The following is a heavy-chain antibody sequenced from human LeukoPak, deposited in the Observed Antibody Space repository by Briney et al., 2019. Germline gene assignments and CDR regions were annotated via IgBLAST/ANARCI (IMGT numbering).Heavy chain of an antibody. J-gene: IGHJ4*02. CDR2: ISSSSSYI. CDR1: GFTFSSYS. V-gene: IGHV3-21*01. Sequence: GGSLRLSWAASGFTFSSYSMTWVRQAPGKGLEWVSSISSSSSYIYYADSVKGRFTISRDNAKNSLYLQMNSLRAEDTAVYYCARVFKREQQIVWYYFDYWGQGTLVTVSP. CDR3: ARVFKREQQIVWYYFDY. D-gene: IGHD6-13*01.